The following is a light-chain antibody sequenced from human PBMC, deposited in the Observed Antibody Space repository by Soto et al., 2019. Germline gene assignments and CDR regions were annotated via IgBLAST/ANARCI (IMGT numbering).Light chain of an antibody. CDR2: EGT. CDR1: SSDVGSYNF. V-gene: IGLV2-23*01. Sequence: QSALTQPASVSGSPGQSITISCTGTSSDVGSYNFVSWYQQHPGKAPKLMIYEGTKRPSGVSNRFSGSKSGNTASLTISGLQAEDEADDYCCSYAGSSTSVFGTGTKLTV. CDR3: CSYAGSSTSV. J-gene: IGLJ1*01.